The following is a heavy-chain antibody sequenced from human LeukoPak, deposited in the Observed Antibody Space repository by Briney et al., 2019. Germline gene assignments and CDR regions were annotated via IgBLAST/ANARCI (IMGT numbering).Heavy chain of an antibody. CDR3: ARPRYSSGWSIFDY. J-gene: IGHJ4*02. D-gene: IGHD6-19*01. CDR1: GGSFSGYY. V-gene: IGHV4-34*01. Sequence: AETLSLTCAVYGGSFSGYYWSWIRQPPGKGLEWIGEINHSGSTNYNPSLKSRVTISVDTSKNQFSLKLSSVTAADTAGYYCARPRYSSGWSIFDYWGQGTLVTVSS. CDR2: INHSGST.